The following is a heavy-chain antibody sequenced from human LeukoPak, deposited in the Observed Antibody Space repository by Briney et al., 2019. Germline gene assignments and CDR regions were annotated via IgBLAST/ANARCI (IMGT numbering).Heavy chain of an antibody. CDR2: LYHSGTT. Sequence: SEPPSLTCTVSGGSISSYYWSWIRQPPGKGLECIGYLYHSGTTNYNPSLKSRVTISVDTSKNEFSLKLTSVTAADTAAYYCARLGYNDYVARYFDLWGRGTLVTVSS. CDR1: GGSISSYY. D-gene: IGHD5-24*01. J-gene: IGHJ2*01. CDR3: ARLGYNDYVARYFDL. V-gene: IGHV4-59*08.